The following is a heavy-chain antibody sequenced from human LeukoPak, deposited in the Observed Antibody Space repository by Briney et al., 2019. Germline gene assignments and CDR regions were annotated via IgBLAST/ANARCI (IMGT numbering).Heavy chain of an antibody. V-gene: IGHV3-33*01. Sequence: GGSLRLSCAASGFTFSSYGMHWVRQAPGKGLEWVAVIWFDGSNNYYADSVKGRFTISRDNSKNTLSLQVNSLRAEDTAVYYCARFSNCGGDSYCLDHWGQGTLVTVSS. CDR2: IWFDGSNN. J-gene: IGHJ4*02. D-gene: IGHD2-21*02. CDR1: GFTFSSYG. CDR3: ARFSNCGGDSYCLDH.